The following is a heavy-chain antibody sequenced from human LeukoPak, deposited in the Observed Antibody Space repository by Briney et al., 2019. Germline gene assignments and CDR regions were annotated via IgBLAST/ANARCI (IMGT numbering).Heavy chain of an antibody. CDR2: ISYSGST. D-gene: IGHD1-1*01. J-gene: IGHJ5*02. V-gene: IGHV4-39*07. Sequence: SETLSLTCTVSGGSISSSNYFWGWVRQPPGKGLEWIGTISYSGSTYYNPSLKSRVTISVDTSKNQFSLKLSSVTAADTAVYYCARGGAGYNSNWFDPWGQGTLVTVSS. CDR3: ARGGAGYNSNWFDP. CDR1: GGSISSSNYF.